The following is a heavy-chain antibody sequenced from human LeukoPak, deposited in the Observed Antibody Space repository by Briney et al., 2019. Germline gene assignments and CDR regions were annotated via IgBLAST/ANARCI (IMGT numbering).Heavy chain of an antibody. Sequence: PGGSLRLSCAASGFIFTDYWMNWVRQAPGKGLEWVAMIKYDGIDKKYLDSVKGRFTISRDNAKNSLYLEMNSLRAEDTAMYYCVRNRGLLQFDNWGQGTLVTVSS. CDR1: GFIFTDYW. CDR2: IKYDGIDK. CDR3: VRNRGLLQFDN. J-gene: IGHJ4*02. D-gene: IGHD2-15*01. V-gene: IGHV3-7*01.